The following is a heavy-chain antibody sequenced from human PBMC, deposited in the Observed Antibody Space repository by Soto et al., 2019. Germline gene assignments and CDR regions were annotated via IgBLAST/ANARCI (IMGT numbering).Heavy chain of an antibody. CDR1: GFIVSSNY. D-gene: IGHD1-26*01. CDR3: ARGCGSYCLDY. V-gene: IGHV3-53*02. J-gene: IGHJ4*02. Sequence: EVQLVETGGGLIQPGGSLRLSCAASGFIVSSNYMSWVRQAPGKGLEWVSVIYSGGTTYYAGSVKGRFTISRDNSKNTLYLQMNSLSAEDTAVYYCARGCGSYCLDYWGQGTLVTVSS. CDR2: IYSGGTT.